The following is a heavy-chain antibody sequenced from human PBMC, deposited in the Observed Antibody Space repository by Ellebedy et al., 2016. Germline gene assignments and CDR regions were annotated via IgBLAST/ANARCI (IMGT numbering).Heavy chain of an antibody. CDR2: ISYDGSNK. D-gene: IGHD3-22*01. CDR1: GFTFSSYG. J-gene: IGHJ5*02. CDR3: AKGQITMIRGWFDP. V-gene: IGHV3-30*18. Sequence: GESLKISCAASGFTFSSYGMHWVRQAPGKGLEWVAVISYDGSNKYYADSVKGRFTISRDNSKNTLYLQMNSLRAEDTAVYYCAKGQITMIRGWFDPWGQGTLVTVSS.